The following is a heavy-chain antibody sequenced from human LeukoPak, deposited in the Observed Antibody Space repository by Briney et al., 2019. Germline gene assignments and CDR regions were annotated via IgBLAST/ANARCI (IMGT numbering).Heavy chain of an antibody. CDR3: ARGGGDSSGYYPDAFDI. CDR2: IIPIFGTA. Sequence: GASVKVSCKASGGTFSSYAISWVRQAPGQGLEWMGGIIPIFGTANYAQKFQGRVTITADESTSTAYMELSSLRSEDTAVYYCARGGGDSSGYYPDAFDIWGQGTMVTVSS. CDR1: GGTFSSYA. D-gene: IGHD3-22*01. J-gene: IGHJ3*02. V-gene: IGHV1-69*13.